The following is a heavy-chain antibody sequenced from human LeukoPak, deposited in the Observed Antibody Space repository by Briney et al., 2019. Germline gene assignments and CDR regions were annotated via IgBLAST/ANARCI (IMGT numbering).Heavy chain of an antibody. D-gene: IGHD3-22*01. Sequence: ASVKVSCKASGYTFTAYYMHWVRQAPGQGLDWLGWINPNSGVTNYAQKFQGRVTITADKSTSTAYMELSSLRSEDTAVYYCARDPYYYDSSGYYYVRPYYFDYWGQGTLVTVSS. CDR2: INPNSGVT. CDR3: ARDPYYYDSSGYYYVRPYYFDY. V-gene: IGHV1-2*02. J-gene: IGHJ4*02. CDR1: GYTFTAYY.